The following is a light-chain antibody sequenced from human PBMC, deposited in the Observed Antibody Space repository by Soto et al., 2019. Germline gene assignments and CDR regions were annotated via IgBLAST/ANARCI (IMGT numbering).Light chain of an antibody. V-gene: IGKV1-33*01. J-gene: IGKJ5*01. CDR2: DAS. CDR3: QQFHDLPIT. CDR1: QDIKKN. Sequence: QMAQSPYSLSASVGDRVTITCQATQDIKKNLNWYQQRPGKAPKPLIYDASTLERGVPSRLSGSGSGTDFTFTISNLQPEDIATYYCQQFHDLPITFGQGTRLEVK.